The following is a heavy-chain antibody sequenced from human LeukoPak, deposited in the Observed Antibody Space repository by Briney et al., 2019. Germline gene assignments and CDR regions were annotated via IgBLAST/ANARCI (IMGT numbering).Heavy chain of an antibody. Sequence: PGGSLRLSCAASGFTFSNAWMSWVRQAPGKGLEWVGRIKSKTDGGTTDYAAPVKGRFTISRDDSKNTLYLQMNSLKTEDTAVYYCTTGRGGYRYYFDYWGQGTLVTVSS. CDR2: IKSKTDGGTT. CDR3: TTGRGGYRYYFDY. D-gene: IGHD5-24*01. V-gene: IGHV3-15*01. CDR1: GFTFSNAW. J-gene: IGHJ4*02.